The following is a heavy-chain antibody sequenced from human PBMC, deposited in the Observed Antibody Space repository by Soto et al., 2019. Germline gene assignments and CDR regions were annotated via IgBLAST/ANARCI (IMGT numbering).Heavy chain of an antibody. CDR2: IIPILGIA. Sequence: GASVKVSCKASGGTFSSYTISWVRQAPGQGLEWMGRIIPILGIANYAQKFQGRVTITADKSTSTAYMELSSLRSEDTAVYYCASIAAAGHPIDAFDIWGQGTMVTVSS. J-gene: IGHJ3*02. V-gene: IGHV1-69*02. D-gene: IGHD6-13*01. CDR1: GGTFSSYT. CDR3: ASIAAAGHPIDAFDI.